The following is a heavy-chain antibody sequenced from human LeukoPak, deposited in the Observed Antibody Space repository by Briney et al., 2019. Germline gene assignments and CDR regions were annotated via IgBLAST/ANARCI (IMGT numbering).Heavy chain of an antibody. CDR1: GSFSGYY. Sequence: SETLSLTCAVYGSFSGYYWSWIRQPPGKGLEWIGEINHSGSTNYNPSLKSRVTISVDTSKNQFSLKLSSVTAADTAVYYCATSNGMAPYWGQGTLVTVSS. D-gene: IGHD5-24*01. V-gene: IGHV4-34*01. J-gene: IGHJ4*02. CDR3: ATSNGMAPY. CDR2: INHSGST.